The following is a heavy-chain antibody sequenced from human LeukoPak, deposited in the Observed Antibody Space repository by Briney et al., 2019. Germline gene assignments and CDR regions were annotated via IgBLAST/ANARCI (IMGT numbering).Heavy chain of an antibody. CDR1: GFTFDDYA. D-gene: IGHD6-19*01. Sequence: PGGSLRLSCAASGFTFDDYAMHWVRQAPGKGLEWVSLISGDGGSTYYADSVKGRFTISRDNAKNSLYLQMNSLRAEDTGVYYCAGSGWQVYLDYWGQGALVTVSS. CDR2: ISGDGGST. J-gene: IGHJ4*02. V-gene: IGHV3-43*02. CDR3: AGSGWQVYLDY.